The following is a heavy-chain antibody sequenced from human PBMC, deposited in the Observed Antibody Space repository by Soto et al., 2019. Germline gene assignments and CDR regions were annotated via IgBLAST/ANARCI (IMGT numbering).Heavy chain of an antibody. CDR3: ARGGTTVTTWYYYMDV. Sequence: ASVKVSCKASGYTFTGYYMHWVRQAPGQGLEWMGWINPNSGGTNYAQKFQGWVTMTRDTSISTAYMELSRLRSDDTAVYYCARGGTTVTTWYYYMDVWGKGTTVTVSS. CDR1: GYTFTGYY. CDR2: INPNSGGT. V-gene: IGHV1-2*04. D-gene: IGHD4-4*01. J-gene: IGHJ6*03.